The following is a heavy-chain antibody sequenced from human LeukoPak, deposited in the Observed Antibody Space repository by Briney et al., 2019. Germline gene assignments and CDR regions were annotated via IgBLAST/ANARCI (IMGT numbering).Heavy chain of an antibody. D-gene: IGHD2-15*01. V-gene: IGHV3-21*01. Sequence: GGSLRLSCTASGFTFSSYSMNWVRQAPGQGLEWVSSISSSSSYIYYADSVKGRFTISRDNAKNSLYLQMNSLRAEDTAVYYCARDRVPKTWWGHAFDIWGQGTMVTVSS. CDR3: ARDRVPKTWWGHAFDI. CDR1: GFTFSSYS. J-gene: IGHJ3*02. CDR2: ISSSSSYI.